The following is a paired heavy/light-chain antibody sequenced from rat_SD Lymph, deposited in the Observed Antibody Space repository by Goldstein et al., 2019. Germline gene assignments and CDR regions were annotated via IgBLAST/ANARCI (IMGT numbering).Heavy chain of an antibody. CDR3: ARRKVITMMVTPFDY. D-gene: IGHD1-12*03. CDR2: IYYDSSNK. CDR1: GFTFSSYG. V-gene: IGHV5-54*01. Sequence: EVQLVESGGGLVKPGSSLKLSCVASGFTFSSYGMHWIRQAPKKGLEWIALIYYDSSNKYYADSVKGRFTISRDNAKNTLYLQMTSLRSEDTALYYCARRKVITMMVTPFDYWGQGVMVTVSS. J-gene: IGHJ2*01.
Light chain of an antibody. J-gene: IGKJ1*01. CDR2: YTS. CDR1: QNINKY. CDR3: LQYDNLPWT. Sequence: DIQMTQSPPSLSASLGDKVTITCQASQNINKYIAWYQQKPGKAPRLLIRYTSTLESGTPSRFSGSGSGRDYSFSISNVESEDIASYYCLQYDNLPWTFGGGTKLELK. V-gene: IGKV19S2*01.